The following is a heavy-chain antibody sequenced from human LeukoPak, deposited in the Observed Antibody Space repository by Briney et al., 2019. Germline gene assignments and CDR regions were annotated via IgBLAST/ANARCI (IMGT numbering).Heavy chain of an antibody. Sequence: PQTLSLTCTVSGGSISSGGYYWSWIRQPPGKGLECIGYIYHSGSTYYNPSLKSRVTISVDRSKNQFSLKLSSVTAADTAVYYCARGQDYYDSSGYYYFDYWGQGTLVTVSS. CDR3: ARGQDYYDSSGYYYFDY. CDR1: GGSISSGGYY. J-gene: IGHJ4*02. D-gene: IGHD3-22*01. V-gene: IGHV4-30-2*01. CDR2: IYHSGST.